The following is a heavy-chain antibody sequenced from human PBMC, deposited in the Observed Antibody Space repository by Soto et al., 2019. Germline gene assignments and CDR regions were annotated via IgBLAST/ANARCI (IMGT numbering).Heavy chain of an antibody. J-gene: IGHJ5*02. D-gene: IGHD6-19*01. CDR3: AKDIAPTIAVAGNNWFDP. V-gene: IGHV3-9*01. Sequence: EVQLVESGGGLVQPGRSLRLSCAASGFTVDDYAMHRVRQAPGKGPEWVSGISWNSGSIGYADSVKGRFTISRDNAKNSLYLQMNSLRAEDTALYYCAKDIAPTIAVAGNNWFDPWGQGTLVTVSS. CDR2: ISWNSGSI. CDR1: GFTVDDYA.